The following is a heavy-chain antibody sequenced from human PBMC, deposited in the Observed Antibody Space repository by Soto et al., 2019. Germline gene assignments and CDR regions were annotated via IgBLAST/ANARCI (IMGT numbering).Heavy chain of an antibody. CDR2: INHSGST. CDR3: GGLYYYYGMDV. CDR1: GGSFSGYY. J-gene: IGHJ6*02. V-gene: IGHV4-34*01. Sequence: PSETLSLTCAVYGGSFSGYYWSWIRQPPGKGLEWIGEINHSGSTNYNPSLKGRVTISVDTSKNQFSLKLSSVTAADTAVYYCGGLYYYYGMDVWGQGTTVTVSS.